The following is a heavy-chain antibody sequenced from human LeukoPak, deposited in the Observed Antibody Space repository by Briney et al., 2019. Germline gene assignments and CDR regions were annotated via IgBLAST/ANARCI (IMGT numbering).Heavy chain of an antibody. CDR3: ARDQATVATPWWDH. CDR2: INGNSGGR. CDR1: GYTFTGYY. V-gene: IGHV1-2*02. D-gene: IGHD4-23*01. Sequence: ASVKVSCKASGYTFTGYYVHWVRQAPGQGLEWMGWINGNSGGRNYAQKFQGRVTMTRDTSISTAYMELSRLRSDDTAIYFCARDQATVATPWWDHWGQGTLVTVSS. J-gene: IGHJ4*02.